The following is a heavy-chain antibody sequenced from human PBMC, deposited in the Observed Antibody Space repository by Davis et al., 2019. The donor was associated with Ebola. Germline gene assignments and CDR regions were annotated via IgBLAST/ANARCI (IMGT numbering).Heavy chain of an antibody. J-gene: IGHJ3*02. Sequence: ASVKVSCKASGYTFTSYGISWVRQAPGQGLEWMGWISAYNGNTNYAQKLQGRVTMTTDTSTSTAYMELRSLRSDDTAVYFCARTSLVGTTATASDIWGQGTRVNVSS. CDR3: ARTSLVGTTATASDI. D-gene: IGHD1-26*01. CDR2: ISAYNGNT. CDR1: GYTFTSYG. V-gene: IGHV1-18*04.